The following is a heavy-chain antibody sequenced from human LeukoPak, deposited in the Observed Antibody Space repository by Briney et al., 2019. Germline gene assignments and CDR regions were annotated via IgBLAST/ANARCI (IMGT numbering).Heavy chain of an antibody. D-gene: IGHD3-10*01. Sequence: PGGSLRLSCAVSGFTFSSYEMNWVRQAPGKGLEWISYISSSGSTVYYADSVKGRFTISRDNAKNSLYLQMNSLRAEDTAVYYCARKRARGLDCWGQGTLVTVSS. CDR3: ARKRARGLDC. J-gene: IGHJ4*02. CDR1: GFTFSSYE. V-gene: IGHV3-48*03. CDR2: ISSSGSTV.